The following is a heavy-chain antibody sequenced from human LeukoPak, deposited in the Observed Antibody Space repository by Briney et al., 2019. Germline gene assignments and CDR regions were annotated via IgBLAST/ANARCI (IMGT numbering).Heavy chain of an antibody. Sequence: GGSLRLSCAASGFTFSNDWMHWVRQAPGKGLVWVSRISRDGISITYADSVKGRFTISRDNAKNTLYLEMNSLRAEDTAVYYCARDSAECTGDHCYLVNWGQGTLVTVS. D-gene: IGHD2-8*02. J-gene: IGHJ4*02. V-gene: IGHV3-74*01. CDR1: GFTFSNDW. CDR2: ISRDGISI. CDR3: ARDSAECTGDHCYLVN.